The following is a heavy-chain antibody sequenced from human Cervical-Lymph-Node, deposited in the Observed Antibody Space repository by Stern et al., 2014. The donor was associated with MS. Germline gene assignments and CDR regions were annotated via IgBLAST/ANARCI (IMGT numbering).Heavy chain of an antibody. CDR3: ARDILLRPGSHDALDI. CDR2: IIPIFRTT. CDR1: GGTFSTYS. V-gene: IGHV1-69*01. J-gene: IGHJ3*02. D-gene: IGHD2-21*01. Sequence: VQLVESGAEVRKPWSSVQVSCKTSGGTFSTYSFSWVRQAPGQGLEWMGGIIPIFRTTNYAQKFQGRVRITADESTSTIYIVLSSLRSEDTAVYYCARDILLRPGSHDALDIWGQGTVVTVSS.